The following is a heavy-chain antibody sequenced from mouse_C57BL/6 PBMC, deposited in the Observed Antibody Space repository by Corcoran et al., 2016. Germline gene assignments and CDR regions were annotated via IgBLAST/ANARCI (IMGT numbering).Heavy chain of an antibody. CDR1: GYTFTTYG. V-gene: IGHV9-3*01. Sequence: QIQLVQSGPELKKPGETVKISCKASGYTFTTYGMSWVKQAPGKGLKWMGWINTYSGVPTYADDFKGRFAFSLETSASTAYLQINNLKNEDTATYFCARSSRTEGYFDYWGQGTTLTVSS. CDR3: ARSSRTEGYFDY. J-gene: IGHJ2*01. CDR2: INTYSGVP.